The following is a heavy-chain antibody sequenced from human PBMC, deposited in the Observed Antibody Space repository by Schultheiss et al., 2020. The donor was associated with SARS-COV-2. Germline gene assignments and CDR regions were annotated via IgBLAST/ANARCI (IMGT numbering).Heavy chain of an antibody. CDR3: AREGPTTGGFDY. D-gene: IGHD4-11*01. CDR2: IIPIFGIA. Sequence: SVKVSCKASGGTFSSYAISWVRQAPGQGLEWMGGIIPIFGIANYAQKFQGRVTITADKSTSTAYMELSSLRSEDTAVYYCAREGPTTGGFDYWGQGTLVTVSS. J-gene: IGHJ4*02. V-gene: IGHV1-69*10. CDR1: GGTFSSYA.